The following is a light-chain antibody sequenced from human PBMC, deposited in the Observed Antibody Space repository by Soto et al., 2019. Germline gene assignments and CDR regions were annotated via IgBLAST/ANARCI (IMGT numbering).Light chain of an antibody. V-gene: IGKV1-39*01. CDR2: AAS. CDR1: QSISRN. CDR3: QQTYNIPFT. Sequence: DIPMTQSPSSLSASVGDRVTITCRASQSISRNLHWYQQKPGEAPKLLIYAASRLQSGVPSRFSGSGSGTDFTLTISSLQPEDFATYYCQQTYNIPFTFGPGTTVDIK. J-gene: IGKJ3*01.